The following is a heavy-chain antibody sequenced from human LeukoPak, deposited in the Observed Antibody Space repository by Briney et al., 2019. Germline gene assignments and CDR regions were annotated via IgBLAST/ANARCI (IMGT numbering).Heavy chain of an antibody. Sequence: SETLSLTCTVSGGSISSSSYYWGWICQPPGKGLEWFGSIYYSGSTYYNPSLKSRVTISVDTSKNQFSLKLSSVTAADAAVYYCASRITIFGVVITSAGDYWGQGTLVTVSS. CDR3: ASRITIFGVVITSAGDY. CDR2: IYYSGST. V-gene: IGHV4-39*01. CDR1: GGSISSSSYY. D-gene: IGHD3-3*01. J-gene: IGHJ4*02.